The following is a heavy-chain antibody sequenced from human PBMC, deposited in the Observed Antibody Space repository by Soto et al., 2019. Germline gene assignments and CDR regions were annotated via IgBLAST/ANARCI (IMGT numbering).Heavy chain of an antibody. CDR1: GFTFGDYA. J-gene: IGHJ4*02. CDR2: IRSKAYGGTT. Sequence: GGSLRLSCTASGFTFGDYAMSWFRQAPGKGLEWVGFIRSKAYGGTTEYAASVKGRFTISRDDSKSIAYLQMNSLKTEDTAVYYCTRVSYQQLVDYWGQGTLVTVSS. D-gene: IGHD6-13*01. CDR3: TRVSYQQLVDY. V-gene: IGHV3-49*03.